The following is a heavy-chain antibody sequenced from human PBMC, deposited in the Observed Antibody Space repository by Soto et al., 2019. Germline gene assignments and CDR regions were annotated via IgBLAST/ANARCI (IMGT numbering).Heavy chain of an antibody. CDR2: ISSSSGHI. CDR3: ARDRYYYDSSGSPKPFDI. J-gene: IGHJ3*02. CDR1: GFTFSRFS. Sequence: VGSLRLSCAASGFTFSRFSMNWVRQAPGKGLEWVSSISSSSGHIYHADSVKGRFAISRDNAKNSLFLQMNSLGAEDTAVYYCARDRYYYDSSGSPKPFDIWGQGTKVT. V-gene: IGHV3-21*01. D-gene: IGHD3-22*01.